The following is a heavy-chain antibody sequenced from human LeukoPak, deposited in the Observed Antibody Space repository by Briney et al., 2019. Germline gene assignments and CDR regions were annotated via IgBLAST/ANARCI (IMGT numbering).Heavy chain of an antibody. J-gene: IGHJ3*02. Sequence: PGGSLRLSCAASGFTFSSYSMNWVRQAPGKGLEWVSSISSSSSYIYYADSVKGRFTISRDNAKNSLYLQMNSLRAEDTAVYYCARRTSIAVTGTPAFDIWGQGTMVTVSS. CDR2: ISSSSSYI. CDR1: GFTFSSYS. CDR3: ARRTSIAVTGTPAFDI. V-gene: IGHV3-21*01. D-gene: IGHD6-19*01.